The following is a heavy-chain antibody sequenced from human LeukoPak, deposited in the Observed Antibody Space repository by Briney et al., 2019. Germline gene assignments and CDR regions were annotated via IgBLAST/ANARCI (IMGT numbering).Heavy chain of an antibody. CDR1: GFTFSDYY. J-gene: IGHJ6*03. Sequence: SGGSLRLSCAASGFTFSDYYMSWIRQAPGKGLEWVSYISSSGSTIYYADSVKGRFTISRDNAKNSLYLQMNSLRAEDTAVYYCARGADDFWSGYHAYYYYYMDVWGKGTTVTVSS. CDR2: ISSSGSTI. V-gene: IGHV3-11*04. D-gene: IGHD3-3*01. CDR3: ARGADDFWSGYHAYYYYYMDV.